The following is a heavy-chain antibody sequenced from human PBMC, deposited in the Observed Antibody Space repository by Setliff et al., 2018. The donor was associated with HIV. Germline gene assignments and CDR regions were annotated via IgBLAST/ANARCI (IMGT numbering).Heavy chain of an antibody. CDR3: AREPDYGIRDAFDI. CDR2: IIPIVDKT. CDR1: GGTFSSHA. V-gene: IGHV1-69*10. Sequence: SVKVSCKASGGTFSSHAINWVRQAPGQGLEWMGGIIPIVDKTNYSQKFQGRVAITADKSTITAYMELSSLRSEDTAVYYCAREPDYGIRDAFDIWGQGTMVTVS. J-gene: IGHJ3*02. D-gene: IGHD4-17*01.